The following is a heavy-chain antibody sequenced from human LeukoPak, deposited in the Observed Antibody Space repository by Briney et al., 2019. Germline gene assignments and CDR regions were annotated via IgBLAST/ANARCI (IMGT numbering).Heavy chain of an antibody. CDR2: INHSGST. D-gene: IGHD1-26*01. CDR1: GGSFSGYY. V-gene: IGHV4-34*01. Sequence: SETLSLTCAVYGGSFSGYYWSWARQPPGKGLEWIGEINHSGSTNYNPSLKSRVTISVDTSKNQFSLKLSSVTAADTAVYYCARGKELEYFDYWGQGTLVTVSS. J-gene: IGHJ4*02. CDR3: ARGKELEYFDY.